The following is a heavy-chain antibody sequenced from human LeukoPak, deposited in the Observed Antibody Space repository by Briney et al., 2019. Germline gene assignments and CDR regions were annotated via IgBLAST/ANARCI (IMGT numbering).Heavy chain of an antibody. CDR3: AREVFKCRLDI. V-gene: IGHV1-69*04. CDR2: IIPILGIA. Sequence: GSSVKVSCKASGGTFSSYAISWVRQAPGQGLEWMGRIIPILGIANYAQKFQGRVTMTTDTSTSTAYMELRSLRSDDTAVYYCAREVFKCRLDIWAKGQWSPSLQ. CDR1: GGTFSSYA. J-gene: IGHJ3*02.